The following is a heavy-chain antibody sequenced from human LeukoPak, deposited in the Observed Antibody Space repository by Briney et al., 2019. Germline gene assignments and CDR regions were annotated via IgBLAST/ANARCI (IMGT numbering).Heavy chain of an antibody. D-gene: IGHD5-24*01. J-gene: IGHJ3*02. CDR1: GFPFSTYS. V-gene: IGHV3-48*01. Sequence: PGGSLRLSCVTSGFPFSTYSMNWVRQAPGKGLEWLSYITSTSDTIYYADSVKGRFTISSDNSKNTLYLQMNSLRAEDTAVYYCAKVRGGYNYDAFDIWGQGTMVTVSS. CDR3: AKVRGGYNYDAFDI. CDR2: ITSTSDTI.